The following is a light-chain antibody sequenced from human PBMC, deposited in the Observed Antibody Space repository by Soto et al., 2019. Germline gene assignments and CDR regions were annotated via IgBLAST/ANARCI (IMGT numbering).Light chain of an antibody. J-gene: IGKJ2*01. Sequence: DIQMTQSPSTLFASVGDRVTITCRASQSISTWLAWYQQKPGKAPKLLIYDASSLESGVPSRFSGSGSGTEFTLTISSLQPDDFATYYCQQYNTFSYTFGRGTKLEIK. CDR1: QSISTW. CDR3: QQYNTFSYT. CDR2: DAS. V-gene: IGKV1-5*01.